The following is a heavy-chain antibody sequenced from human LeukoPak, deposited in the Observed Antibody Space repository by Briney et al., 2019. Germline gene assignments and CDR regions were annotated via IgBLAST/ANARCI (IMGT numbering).Heavy chain of an antibody. D-gene: IGHD3/OR15-3a*01. J-gene: IGHJ4*02. CDR1: SGSIRSSSYY. CDR2: IYYSGST. Sequence: SETLSLTCTVSSGSIRSSSYYWGCIRQPPGKGLEWIGSIYYSGSTYYNPSLKSRVTISVDTSKNQFSLKLSSVTAADTAVYYCASGLAYYFDYWGQGTLVTVSP. CDR3: ASGLAYYFDY. V-gene: IGHV4-39*07.